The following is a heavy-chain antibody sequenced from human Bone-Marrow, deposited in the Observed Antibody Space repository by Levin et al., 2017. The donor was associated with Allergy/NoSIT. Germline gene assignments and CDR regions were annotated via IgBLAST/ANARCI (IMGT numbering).Heavy chain of an antibody. CDR3: AKDGDQYHDNNGYCGAFDI. CDR2: ITGRGTGT. Sequence: GGSLRLSCDASGFTFSSYAMSWVRQAPGKGLEWVSSITGRGTGTYSADSVKGRFTISRDNSRNTLYLQMSSLRAEDTAVYYCAKDGDQYHDNNGYCGAFDIWGQGTLVTVSS. CDR1: GFTFSSYA. V-gene: IGHV3-23*01. D-gene: IGHD3-22*01. J-gene: IGHJ3*02.